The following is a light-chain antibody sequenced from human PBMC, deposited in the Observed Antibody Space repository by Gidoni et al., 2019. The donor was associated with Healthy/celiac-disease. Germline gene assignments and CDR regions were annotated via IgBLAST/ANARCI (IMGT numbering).Light chain of an antibody. CDR2: DAS. J-gene: IGKJ1*01. CDR1: QSVSSY. V-gene: IGKV3-11*01. Sequence: EIVLTQSPATLSLSPGERATLSCRASQSVSSYLAWYQQKPGQAPRILIYDASNRATGSPARFSGSGSWTDFTLTISSLEPEDFAVYYCQQRSNWPPWTFGQGTKVEIK. CDR3: QQRSNWPPWT.